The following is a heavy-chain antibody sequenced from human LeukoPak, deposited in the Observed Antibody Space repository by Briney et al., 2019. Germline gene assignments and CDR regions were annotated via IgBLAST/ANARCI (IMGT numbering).Heavy chain of an antibody. CDR2: INPSGGST. CDR1: GYTFTSYH. V-gene: IGHV1-46*01. D-gene: IGHD3-10*01. Sequence: GASVKVSCKASGYTFTSYHMHWVRQAPGQGLEWMGIINPSGGSTSYAQKFQGRVTMTRDTSTSTVYMELSSLRSEDTAVYYCARDGVYYGSGSYQDYWGQGTLVTVSS. CDR3: ARDGVYYGSGSYQDY. J-gene: IGHJ4*02.